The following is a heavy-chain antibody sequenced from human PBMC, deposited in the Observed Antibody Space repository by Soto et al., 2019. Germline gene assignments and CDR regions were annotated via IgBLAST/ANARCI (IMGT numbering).Heavy chain of an antibody. V-gene: IGHV4-59*01. CDR2: IYYSGST. CDR1: GGSISSYY. CDR3: ASGRDSSGYYGTRDAFDI. J-gene: IGHJ3*02. D-gene: IGHD3-22*01. Sequence: TLSLTCTVSGGSISSYYWRWIRQPPGKGLEWIGYIYYSGSTNYNPSLKSRVTISVDTSKNQFSLKLSSVTAADTAVYYCASGRDSSGYYGTRDAFDIWGQGT.